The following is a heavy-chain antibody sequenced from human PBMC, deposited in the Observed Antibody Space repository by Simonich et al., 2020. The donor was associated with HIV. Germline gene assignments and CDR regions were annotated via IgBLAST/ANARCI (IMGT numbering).Heavy chain of an antibody. D-gene: IGHD3-16*01. J-gene: IGHJ4*02. CDR3: ARHIDWGSFDY. Sequence: QVQLQQWGAGLLKPSETLSLSCAVYGGSFNTYYWSWIRQPPGKGLEWIGYIYYSGSTNYNPSLKSRVTISVDTSKYQFSLRLSSVTAADTAVYYCARHIDWGSFDYWGQGTLVTVSS. CDR2: IYYSGST. CDR1: GGSFNTYY. V-gene: IGHV4-59*08.